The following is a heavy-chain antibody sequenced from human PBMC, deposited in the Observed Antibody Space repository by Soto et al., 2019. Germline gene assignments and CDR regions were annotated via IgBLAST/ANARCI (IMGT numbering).Heavy chain of an antibody. V-gene: IGHV4-4*02. CDR2: IYHSGST. J-gene: IGHJ6*02. CDR1: GGSISSSNW. D-gene: IGHD2-21*02. Sequence: PSETLSLTCAISGGSISSSNWWSWVRQPPGKGLEWIGEIYHSGSTNYNPSLKSRVTISVDKSKNQFYLKLSTVTAADTAVYYCAREAYCGGDCYYYYYGMDVWGQGTTVTVSS. CDR3: AREAYCGGDCYYYYYGMDV.